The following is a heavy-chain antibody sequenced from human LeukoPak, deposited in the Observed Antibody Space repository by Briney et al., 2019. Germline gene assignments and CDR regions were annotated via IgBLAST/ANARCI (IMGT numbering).Heavy chain of an antibody. Sequence: SETLSLTRAVYGGSFSGYYWSWIRQPPGKGLEWIGEINHSGSTNYNPSLKSRVTISVDTSKNQFSLKLSSVTAADTAVYYCARGPLYCSSTSCRDAFDIWGQGTMVTVSS. J-gene: IGHJ3*02. D-gene: IGHD2-2*01. CDR3: ARGPLYCSSTSCRDAFDI. CDR2: INHSGST. V-gene: IGHV4-34*01. CDR1: GGSFSGYY.